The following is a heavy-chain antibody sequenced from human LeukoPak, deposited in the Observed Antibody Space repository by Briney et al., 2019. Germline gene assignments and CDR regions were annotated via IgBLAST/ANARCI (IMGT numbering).Heavy chain of an antibody. D-gene: IGHD3-22*01. CDR2: IKQDGSEK. CDR3: ARTGDYYDSSSYYEFDY. CDR1: GFTFSSYW. Sequence: GGSLRLSCAASGFTFSSYWMSWVRQAPGKGLEWVANIKQDGSEKYYVGSVKGRFTISRDNAENSLSLQMNSLRAEDTAVYYCARTGDYYDSSSYYEFDYWGQGALVTVSS. J-gene: IGHJ4*02. V-gene: IGHV3-7*03.